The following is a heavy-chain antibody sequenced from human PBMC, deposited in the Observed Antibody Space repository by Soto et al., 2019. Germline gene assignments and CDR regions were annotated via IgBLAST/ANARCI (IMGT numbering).Heavy chain of an antibody. CDR2: IREDGSQK. CDR3: ARGFRYFDRIGNF. D-gene: IGHD3-9*01. CDR1: GFPFTSYW. J-gene: IGHJ4*02. V-gene: IGHV3-7*04. Sequence: EVQLVESGGGLVQPGGSLRLSCAASGFPFTSYWMSWVRQAPGKGLDWVANIREDGSQKYYVDSVKGRFTISRDNAKNSLFLQMNSLRADDTAVYYCARGFRYFDRIGNFWGQGTLVAVSS.